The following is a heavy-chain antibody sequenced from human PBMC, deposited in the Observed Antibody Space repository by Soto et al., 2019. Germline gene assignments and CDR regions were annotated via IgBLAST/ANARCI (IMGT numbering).Heavy chain of an antibody. Sequence: QVQLVQSGAEVKKPGYSVKVSCKASGGTFSSLAISWVRQAPGQGLEWMGGLVPVFGTANYAQKFQDRVTITADKSTSTSYMELRSLRSEDTAVYYCARSPGVFDYWGQGTLVTVSS. CDR2: LVPVFGTA. CDR1: GGTFSSLA. J-gene: IGHJ4*02. CDR3: ARSPGVFDY. V-gene: IGHV1-69*06. D-gene: IGHD3-10*01.